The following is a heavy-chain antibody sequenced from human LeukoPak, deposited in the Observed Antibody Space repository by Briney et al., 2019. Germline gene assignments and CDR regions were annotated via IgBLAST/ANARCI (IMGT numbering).Heavy chain of an antibody. CDR3: ARHGYGNPGHWFDP. Sequence: PSETLSLTCAVYGGSFSGYYWTWIRQPPGKGLEWIGEINHSGSTNYNPSLKSRVTISVDTSMNQFSLRLSSVTAADTAMYYCARHGYGNPGHWFDPWGQGTLVTVSS. J-gene: IGHJ5*02. CDR1: GGSFSGYY. V-gene: IGHV4-34*01. D-gene: IGHD3-22*01. CDR2: INHSGST.